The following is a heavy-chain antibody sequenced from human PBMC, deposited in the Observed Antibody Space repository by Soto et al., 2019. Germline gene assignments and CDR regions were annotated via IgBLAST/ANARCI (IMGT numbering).Heavy chain of an antibody. V-gene: IGHV4-39*01. Sequence: SETLSLTCTVSGGSVTNSSYYWGWIRQSPGKGLEWIGSVYYRGRSYSKSSVKSRVTISVDTSKNRFSLSLNSVTASDTAVYFCVSQRTTVPTQAYFDYWGPGALVPVSS. D-gene: IGHD4-17*01. CDR3: VSQRTTVPTQAYFDY. CDR1: GGSVTNSSYY. J-gene: IGHJ4*02. CDR2: VYYRGRS.